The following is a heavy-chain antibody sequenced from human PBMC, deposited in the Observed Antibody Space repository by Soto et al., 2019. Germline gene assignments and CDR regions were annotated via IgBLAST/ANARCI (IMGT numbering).Heavy chain of an antibody. V-gene: IGHV4-31*03. CDR3: ASSYSGYLDN. CDR1: GGSMSSGAYY. J-gene: IGHJ4*02. Sequence: SETLSLTCSVSGGSMSSGAYYWNWIRQHPGKGLEWIAYIYHTGNTYYNPSLRSRTTISVDTSANQFSLKLTSVTDADTAVYYCASSYSGYLDNWGQGTLVTVSS. D-gene: IGHD3-22*01. CDR2: IYHTGNT.